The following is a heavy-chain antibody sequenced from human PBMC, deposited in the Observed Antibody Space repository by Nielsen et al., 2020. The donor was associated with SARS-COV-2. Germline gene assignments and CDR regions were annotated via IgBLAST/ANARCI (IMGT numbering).Heavy chain of an antibody. J-gene: IGHJ6*02. V-gene: IGHV4-30-4*01. CDR2: IYHSGST. Sequence: SCTVSGDSISSGDYYWSWIRQPPGKGLEWITYIYHSGSTYYNPSLKSRVSISVDTSKNQFSLNLSSVTAADTAMYYCARYYVSGMYGMDVWGPGTTVTVSS. CDR1: GDSISSGDYY. D-gene: IGHD3-10*01. CDR3: ARYYVSGMYGMDV.